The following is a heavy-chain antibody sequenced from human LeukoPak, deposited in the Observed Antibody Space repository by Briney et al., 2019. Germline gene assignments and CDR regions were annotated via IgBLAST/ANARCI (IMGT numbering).Heavy chain of an antibody. V-gene: IGHV3-48*03. J-gene: IGHJ4*02. CDR1: GFTFSSYE. CDR2: ISSSGSSI. CDR3: ARVYCSGGSCYYFDY. D-gene: IGHD2-15*01. Sequence: GGSLRLSCAASGFTFSSYEMNWVRQAPGKGLEGVSYISSSGSSIYYADSVKGRFTISRDNAKNSLYLQMNSLRAEDTAVYYCARVYCSGGSCYYFDYWGQGTLVTVSS.